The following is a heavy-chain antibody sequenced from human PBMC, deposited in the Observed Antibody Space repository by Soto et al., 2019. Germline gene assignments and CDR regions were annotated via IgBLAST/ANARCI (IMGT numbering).Heavy chain of an antibody. CDR1: GGSVSSGSYY. D-gene: IGHD2-15*01. CDR3: ARALGYCSGGSCYGPDAFDI. CDR2: IYYCGST. Sequence: QVQLQESGPGLVKPSETLSLTCTVSGGSVSSGSYYWSWIRQPPGKGLEWIGYIYYCGSTTYNPSLKSRVTISVDTSKNQFSLKLSSVTAADTAVYYCARALGYCSGGSCYGPDAFDIWGQGTMVTVSS. J-gene: IGHJ3*02. V-gene: IGHV4-61*01.